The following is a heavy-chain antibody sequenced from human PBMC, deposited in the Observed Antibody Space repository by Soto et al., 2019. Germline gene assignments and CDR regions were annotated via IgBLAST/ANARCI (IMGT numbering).Heavy chain of an antibody. CDR3: AKEYYDFWSGSRPNAFDI. J-gene: IGHJ3*02. CDR1: GFTFSSYA. D-gene: IGHD3-3*01. V-gene: IGHV3-23*01. Sequence: GGSLRLSCAASGFTFSSYAMSWVRQAPGKGLEWVSAISGSGGSTYYADSVKGRFTISRDNSKNTLYLQMNSLRAEDTAVYYCAKEYYDFWSGSRPNAFDIWRQGTMVT. CDR2: ISGSGGST.